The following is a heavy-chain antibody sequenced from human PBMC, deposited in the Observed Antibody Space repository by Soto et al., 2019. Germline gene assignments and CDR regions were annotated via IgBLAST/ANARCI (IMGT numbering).Heavy chain of an antibody. Sequence: PSETMSVTCAVYGGSFGGHSWTWIRQSPGKGLEWIGDINHSGRVNYSPSLKSRVTISLDTSKNQFPLTLSAVTAADTAMYYCSTRAYDTNGYYRFDPWGQGTLVTVSS. CDR1: GGSFGGHS. CDR3: STRAYDTNGYYRFDP. V-gene: IGHV4-34*01. CDR2: INHSGRV. J-gene: IGHJ5*01. D-gene: IGHD3-22*01.